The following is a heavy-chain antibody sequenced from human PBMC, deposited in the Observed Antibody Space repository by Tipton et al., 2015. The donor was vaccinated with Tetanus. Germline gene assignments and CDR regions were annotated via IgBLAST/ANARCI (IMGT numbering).Heavy chain of an antibody. CDR1: GGSISSYY. Sequence: LRLSCTVSGGSISSYYWSWIRQPPGKGLEWIGYIYYSGSTNYNPSLKSRVTISVDTSKNQFSLKLSSVTAADTAVYYCASRGYCTNTSCRLPDAFDMWGQGTIVTVSS. D-gene: IGHD2-2*01. CDR3: ASRGYCTNTSCRLPDAFDM. J-gene: IGHJ3*02. CDR2: IYYSGST. V-gene: IGHV4-59*01.